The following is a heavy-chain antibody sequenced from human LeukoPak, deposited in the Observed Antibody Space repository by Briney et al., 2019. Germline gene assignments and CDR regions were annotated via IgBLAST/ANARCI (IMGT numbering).Heavy chain of an antibody. Sequence: SETLSLTCAVYGGSFSGYYWSWIRQPPGKGLEWIGEINHSGSTNYNPSLKSRVTISVDTSKNQFSLKLSSVTAADTAVYYCARGLTMVRGVWFDPWGQGTLVTVSS. D-gene: IGHD3-10*01. J-gene: IGHJ5*02. CDR1: GGSFSGYY. CDR3: ARGLTMVRGVWFDP. V-gene: IGHV4-34*01. CDR2: INHSGST.